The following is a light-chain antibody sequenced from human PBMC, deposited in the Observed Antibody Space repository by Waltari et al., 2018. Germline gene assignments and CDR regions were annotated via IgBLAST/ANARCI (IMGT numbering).Light chain of an antibody. J-gene: IGKJ1*01. V-gene: IGKV1-17*01. CDR2: SAS. CDR1: QVIRDD. CDR3: LQHGGFPWT. Sequence: IQMTQSPSSLSASVGDGVTITCRASQVIRDDLGWFQQKPGKAPKRLIFSASLLQSGVPSRFSGSGSGSEFTLTISSLQPEDFATYYCLQHGGFPWTFGQGTKVEIK.